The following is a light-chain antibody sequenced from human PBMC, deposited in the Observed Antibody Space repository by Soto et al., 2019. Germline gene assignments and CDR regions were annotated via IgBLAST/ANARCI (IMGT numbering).Light chain of an antibody. J-gene: IGKJ3*01. CDR2: TIS. CDR3: QQSYSTPLT. V-gene: IGKV1-39*01. Sequence: DIQMTQSPSSLSASVGGRVTITCRASQDIGTSLDWFQQKPGTAPKRLIYTISDLQSGVPSRFSGGGSGTEFTLTISSLQPEDSATYYCQQSYSTPLTFGPGTKVDIK. CDR1: QDIGTS.